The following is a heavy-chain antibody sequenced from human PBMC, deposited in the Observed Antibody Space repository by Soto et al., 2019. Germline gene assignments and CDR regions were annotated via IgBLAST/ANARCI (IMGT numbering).Heavy chain of an antibody. CDR1: GYTFTSYD. D-gene: IGHD3-3*01. CDR2: MNPNSGNT. CDR3: ARGGSGFFWSGYPYYYYGMDV. J-gene: IGHJ6*02. V-gene: IGHV1-8*01. Sequence: QVQLVQSGAEVKKPGASVKVSCKASGYTFTSYDINWVRQATGQGLEWMGWMNPNSGNTGYAQKFQGRVTMTRNTYISTAYMELSSLRSEDTAVYYCARGGSGFFWSGYPYYYYGMDVWGQGTTVTVSS.